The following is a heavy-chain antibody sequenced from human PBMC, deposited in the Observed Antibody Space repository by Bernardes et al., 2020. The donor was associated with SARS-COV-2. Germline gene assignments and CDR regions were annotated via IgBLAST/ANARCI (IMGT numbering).Heavy chain of an antibody. CDR3: ARITGEFGKWDFDF. V-gene: IGHV2-26*01. Sequence: SGPTLVKPTETLTLTCTVSGFSLSSGRMGVSWIRQPPGKALEWLAHIFSNDEKSYNTSLFSRVTVSKDTSKSQVVLTMTNMDPVDTATYYCARITGEFGKWDFDFWGQGTLVTVSS. CDR2: IFSNDEK. D-gene: IGHD3-16*01. J-gene: IGHJ4*02. CDR1: GFSLSSGRMG.